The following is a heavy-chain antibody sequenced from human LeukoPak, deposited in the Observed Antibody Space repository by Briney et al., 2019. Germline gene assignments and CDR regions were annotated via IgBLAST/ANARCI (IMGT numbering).Heavy chain of an antibody. V-gene: IGHV4-34*01. CDR1: GGSFSGYY. Sequence: SSETLSLTCAVYGGSFSGYYWSWIRQPPGKGLEWIGEINHSGSTNYNPSLKSRVTISVDTSKNQFSLKLSSVTAADTAVYYCAREGGSGSYYNYWGQGTLVTVSS. CDR2: INHSGST. J-gene: IGHJ4*02. CDR3: AREGGSGSYYNY. D-gene: IGHD3-10*01.